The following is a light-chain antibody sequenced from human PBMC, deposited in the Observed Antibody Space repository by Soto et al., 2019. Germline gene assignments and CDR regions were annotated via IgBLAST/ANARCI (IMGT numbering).Light chain of an antibody. J-gene: IGLJ1*01. CDR1: SSDVGGYNY. CDR2: DVS. V-gene: IGLV2-11*01. Sequence: QSALTQPRSASGSPGQSVTISCTGTSSDVGGYNYVSWYQQHPGKAPKVMIYDVSERPSGVPDRFSGSKSGNTASLTISGLQAEDEADYYCCSYAGSPRYVFGTGPKLTVL. CDR3: CSYAGSPRYV.